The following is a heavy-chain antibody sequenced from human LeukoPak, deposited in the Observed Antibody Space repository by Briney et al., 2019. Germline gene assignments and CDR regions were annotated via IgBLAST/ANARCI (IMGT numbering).Heavy chain of an antibody. CDR3: ARDLSGGYSYGPNWFDP. V-gene: IGHV1-69*04. D-gene: IGHD5-18*01. Sequence: SVKVSCKASGGTFSTYAISWVRQAPGQGLEWVGRIVPILGTANYAQNFQGRVTITADRSTTTAYMELSSLRSEDTAVYYCARDLSGGYSYGPNWFDPWGQGTLVTVSS. J-gene: IGHJ5*02. CDR1: GGTFSTYA. CDR2: IVPILGTA.